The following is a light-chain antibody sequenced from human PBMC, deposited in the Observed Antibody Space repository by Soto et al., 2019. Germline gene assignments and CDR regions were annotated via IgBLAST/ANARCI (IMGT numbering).Light chain of an antibody. Sequence: DIQMTQSPSSLSASVGDRVTITCRASQSISSYLNWYQQKPGKAPKLLIYAASSLQSGAPSRFSGSGSGTDFTLTISSLQPEDFATDYCQQSYSTPPTFGQGTRLEIK. J-gene: IGKJ5*01. CDR1: QSISSY. V-gene: IGKV1-39*01. CDR3: QQSYSTPPT. CDR2: AAS.